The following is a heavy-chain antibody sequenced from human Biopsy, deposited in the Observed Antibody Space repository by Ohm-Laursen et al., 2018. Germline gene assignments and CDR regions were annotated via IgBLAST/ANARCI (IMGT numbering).Heavy chain of an antibody. D-gene: IGHD3-10*01. CDR2: ITWNSGHI. CDR1: DFTFDDYA. CDR3: VKDIRRYFYGMDV. V-gene: IGHV3-9*01. J-gene: IGHJ6*02. Sequence: SLRLFCSASDFTFDDYAMSWVRQRPGKGLEWVSGITWNSGHIAYADSVKGRFTVSRDNAKNVLWLQMNSLRVDDTAMYYCVKDIRRYFYGMDVWGQGTTVTVS.